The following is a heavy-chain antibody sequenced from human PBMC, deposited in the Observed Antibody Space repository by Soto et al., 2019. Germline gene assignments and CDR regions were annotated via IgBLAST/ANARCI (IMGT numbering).Heavy chain of an antibody. CDR2: INHSGST. CDR1: GGSFSGYY. V-gene: IGHV4-34*01. J-gene: IGHJ4*02. CDR3: ARVGHRGWYYRGY. Sequence: SETLSLTCAVYGGSFSGYYWSWIRQPPGKGLEWIGEINHSGSTNYNPSLKSRVTISVDTSKNQFSLKLSSVTAADTAVYYCARVGHRGWYYRGYWGQGTLVTLSS. D-gene: IGHD6-19*01.